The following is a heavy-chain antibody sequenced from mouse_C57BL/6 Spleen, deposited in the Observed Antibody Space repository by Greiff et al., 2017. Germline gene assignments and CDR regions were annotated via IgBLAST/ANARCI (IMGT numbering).Heavy chain of an antibody. J-gene: IGHJ2*01. Sequence: DVMLVESGGDLVKPGGSLKLSCAASGFTFSSYGMSWVRQTPDKRLEWVATISSGGSYTYYPDSVKGRFTISRDNAKNTLYLQMSSLKSEDTAMYYCARAPYFDYWGQGTTLTVSS. CDR3: ARAPYFDY. CDR2: ISSGGSYT. V-gene: IGHV5-6*02. CDR1: GFTFSSYG.